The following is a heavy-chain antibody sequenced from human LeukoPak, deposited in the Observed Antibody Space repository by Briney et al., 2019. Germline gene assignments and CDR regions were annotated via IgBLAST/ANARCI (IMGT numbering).Heavy chain of an antibody. Sequence: GGSLRLSCAASGFTFNSYSLDWVRQAPGKGLEWVSSISSSSSYIYYADSVKGRFTISRDNAKNSLYLQMNSLRAEDTAVYYCARAITIKVVSSDAFDIWGQGTMVTVSS. V-gene: IGHV3-21*01. CDR1: GFTFNSYS. J-gene: IGHJ3*02. CDR3: ARAITIKVVSSDAFDI. CDR2: ISSSSSYI. D-gene: IGHD3-22*01.